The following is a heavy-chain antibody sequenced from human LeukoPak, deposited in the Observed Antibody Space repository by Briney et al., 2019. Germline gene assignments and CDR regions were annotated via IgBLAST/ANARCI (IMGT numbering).Heavy chain of an antibody. D-gene: IGHD6-19*01. Sequence: GGSLRLSCAASGFTVSSNYMTWVRQAPGKGLEWVSVIYSSGGTYYAGSVKGRFTISRDNSKNTLYLQMNSLRAEDTAVYYCARDSVAGTGDYWGQGTLVTVSS. J-gene: IGHJ4*02. CDR3: ARDSVAGTGDY. CDR1: GFTVSSNY. CDR2: IYSSGGT. V-gene: IGHV3-66*01.